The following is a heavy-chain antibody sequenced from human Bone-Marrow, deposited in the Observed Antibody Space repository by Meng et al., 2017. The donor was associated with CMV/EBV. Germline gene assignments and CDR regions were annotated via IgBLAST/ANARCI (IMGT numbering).Heavy chain of an antibody. D-gene: IGHD1-14*01. V-gene: IGHV4-30-4*08. CDR3: ARGLGTPAGRSFDY. CDR1: GGSISGGDYY. CDR2: IYYSGIT. Sequence: SETLSLTCTVSGGSISGGDYYWSWIRQPPGKGLEWIGYIYYSGITYYNPSLKSRVSISVDRSKKQFSLKLSSVTAADTAVYYCARGLGTPAGRSFDYWGQGTLVTVSS. J-gene: IGHJ4*02.